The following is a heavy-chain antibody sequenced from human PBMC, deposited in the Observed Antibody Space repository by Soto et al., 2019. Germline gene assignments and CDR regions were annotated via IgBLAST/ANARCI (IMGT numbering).Heavy chain of an antibody. D-gene: IGHD6-13*01. CDR2: IIPIFGTA. J-gene: IGHJ6*02. V-gene: IGHV1-69*13. CDR1: GGTFSSYA. CDR3: ARGGIAAAGSSSTQTLRNYHYGMDV. Sequence: SVKVSCKASGGTFSSYAISWVRQAPGQGLEWMGGIIPIFGTANYAQKFQGRVTITADESTSTAYMELSSLRSEDTAVYYCARGGIAAAGSSSTQTLRNYHYGMDVWGQGKTVTVSS.